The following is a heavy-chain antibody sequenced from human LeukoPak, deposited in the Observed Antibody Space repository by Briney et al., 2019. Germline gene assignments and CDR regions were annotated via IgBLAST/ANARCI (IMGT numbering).Heavy chain of an antibody. CDR2: IYYSGST. J-gene: IGHJ5*02. V-gene: IGHV4-59*08. D-gene: IGHD3-3*01. Sequence: SETLSLTCIVSGGSIRTYYWSWIRQPPGKGLEWIGYIYYSGSTKYNPSLKSRVTISVDTSKNQFSLKLSSVTAADTAVYYCARRGHYDYEPWGQGALVTVSS. CDR3: ARRGHYDYEP. CDR1: GGSIRTYY.